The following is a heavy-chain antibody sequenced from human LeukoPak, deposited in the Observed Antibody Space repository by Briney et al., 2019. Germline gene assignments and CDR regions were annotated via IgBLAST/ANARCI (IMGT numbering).Heavy chain of an antibody. CDR2: INPQNSLT. Sequence: GASVKVSCKASGYTFTDYYIHWVRQAPGQGLELLGCINPQNSLTKFSDKFEGRLLMASDMSTTSVSMELNSLTYDDTAVFYCAREKFLVYGDAFDLWGQGTMVVVSS. CDR1: GYTFTDYY. J-gene: IGHJ3*01. V-gene: IGHV1-2*02. CDR3: AREKFLVYGDAFDL. D-gene: IGHD3-9*01.